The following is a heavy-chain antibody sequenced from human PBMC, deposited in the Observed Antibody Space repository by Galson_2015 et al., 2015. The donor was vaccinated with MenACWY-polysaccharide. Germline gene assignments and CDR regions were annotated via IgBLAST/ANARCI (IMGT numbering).Heavy chain of an antibody. V-gene: IGHV4-38-2*01. J-gene: IGHJ4*02. CDR1: GYSISGDYH. CDR2: IPPRGET. Sequence: SETLSLTCAVSGYSISGDYHWGWIRQPPGKGLEWLATIPPRGETYYKPSLRSRFTIFVDMSSNQFSLKVSYVTAADTAVYYCVRGMEDSGRYNFDYWGRGTLVTVSS. D-gene: IGHD1-26*01. CDR3: VRGMEDSGRYNFDY.